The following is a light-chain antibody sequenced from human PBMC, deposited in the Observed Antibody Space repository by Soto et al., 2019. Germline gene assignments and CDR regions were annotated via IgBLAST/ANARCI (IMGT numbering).Light chain of an antibody. CDR1: QSAYSSY. V-gene: IGKV3-20*01. CDR3: QQYGSSGT. CDR2: GAS. J-gene: IGKJ1*01. Sequence: ELVLTQSPGTLSLSPGERATVSCRSSQSAYSSYLSWYQQKPGQAPRLLIYGASNRATGIPDRFSGSGSGTDFTLTISRLEPEDFAVYYCQQYGSSGTFGQGTKVDIK.